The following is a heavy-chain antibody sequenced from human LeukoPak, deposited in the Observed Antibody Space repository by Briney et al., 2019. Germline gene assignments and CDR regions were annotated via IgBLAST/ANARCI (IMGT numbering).Heavy chain of an antibody. J-gene: IGHJ6*03. V-gene: IGHV6-1*01. CDR2: TYYRSKLYN. CDR1: GDSVSSNSAA. D-gene: IGHD6-13*01. CDR3: ARAIGSSWLETTMDV. Sequence: SQTLSLTCAISGDSVSSNSAAWHWLRQSPSRGLEWLGRTYYRSKLYNDYAVSVKSRITINPDTSKNKFSLQLNSVTPEDTAVYYCARAIGSSWLETTMDVWGKGTTVTVSS.